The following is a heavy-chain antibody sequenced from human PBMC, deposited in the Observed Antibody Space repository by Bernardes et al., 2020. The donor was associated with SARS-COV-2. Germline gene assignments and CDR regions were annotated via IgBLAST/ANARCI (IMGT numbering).Heavy chain of an antibody. CDR2: ISAYNGNT. Sequence: ASVKVSCKASGYTFTSYGISWVRQAPGQGLEWMGWISAYNGNTNYAQKLQGRVTMTTDTSTSTAYMELRSLRSDDTAVYYCARDLLEPRALLPYYYYYGMDVWGQGTTVTVSS. V-gene: IGHV1-18*01. J-gene: IGHJ6*02. D-gene: IGHD2-15*01. CDR3: ARDLLEPRALLPYYYYYGMDV. CDR1: GYTFTSYG.